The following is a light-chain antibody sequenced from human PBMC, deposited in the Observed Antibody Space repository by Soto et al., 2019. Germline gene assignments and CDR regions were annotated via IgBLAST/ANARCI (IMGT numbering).Light chain of an antibody. CDR2: DAS. J-gene: IGKJ4*01. CDR3: QQYNNWPLT. Sequence: EILMTQSPTTLSISPGKRATLSCRASQTVSINLAWYQQKPGQAPSLLIYDASTRATSVPPRFTGSGSGTEFTLTISSLQSEDFEVYYCQQYNNWPLTFGGGTKVDIK. CDR1: QTVSIN. V-gene: IGKV3-15*01.